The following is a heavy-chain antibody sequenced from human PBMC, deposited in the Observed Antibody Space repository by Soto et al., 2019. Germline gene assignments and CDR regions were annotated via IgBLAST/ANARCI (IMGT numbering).Heavy chain of an antibody. V-gene: IGHV3-33*01. CDR3: ARTPSGSDYDMDV. D-gene: IGHD3-10*01. Sequence: QVQLVESGGGVVQPGRSLRLSCAASGFTFSSYGMHWVRQAPGKGLAWVAIIWYDGTIKYYSDSVKGRFSISRDNSKNTLYLHMNSRRVEDTAVYYCARTPSGSDYDMDVWGQGTTVIVSS. J-gene: IGHJ6*02. CDR2: IWYDGTIK. CDR1: GFTFSSYG.